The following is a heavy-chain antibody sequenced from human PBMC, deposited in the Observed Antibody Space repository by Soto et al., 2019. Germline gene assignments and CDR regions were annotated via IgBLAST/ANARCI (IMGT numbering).Heavy chain of an antibody. Sequence: GGSLRLSCAASGFTFSSYGMHWVRQAPGMALGWVAVIWYDGSNKYYADSVKGRFTISRDNSKNTLYLQMNSLRAEDTAVYYCARGNYYDSSGYYKNFDYSGPITVGTVSS. CDR1: GFTFSSYG. CDR3: ARGNYYDSSGYYKNFDY. V-gene: IGHV3-33*01. D-gene: IGHD3-22*01. CDR2: IWYDGSNK. J-gene: IGHJ4*02.